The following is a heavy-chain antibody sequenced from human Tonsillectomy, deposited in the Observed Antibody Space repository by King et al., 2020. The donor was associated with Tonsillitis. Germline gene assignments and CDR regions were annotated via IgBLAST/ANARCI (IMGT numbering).Heavy chain of an antibody. D-gene: IGHD3-22*01. CDR2: ISYDGSNK. CDR1: GFTFSSYA. Sequence: VQLVESGGGVVQPGRSLRLSCAASGFTFSSYAMHWVRQAPGKGLEWGAVISYDGSNKYYADSVKGRFTISRDNSKNTLDLQMNSLRAEDTAVYYCARAYYYDSSGYYGGDTFDIWGQGTMVNVSS. CDR3: ARAYYYDSSGYYGGDTFDI. V-gene: IGHV3-30*01. J-gene: IGHJ3*02.